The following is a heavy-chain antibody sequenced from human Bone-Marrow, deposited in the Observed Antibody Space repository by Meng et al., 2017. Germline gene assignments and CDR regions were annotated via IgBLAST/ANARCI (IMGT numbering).Heavy chain of an antibody. V-gene: IGHV1-2*06. CDR1: GYTFPDYS. CDR3: ARDEDISAAGKLFGDY. D-gene: IGHD6-13*01. J-gene: IGHJ4*02. CDR2: INPKSGDT. Sequence: VQWGQSGAEVKMPAASVKASCKASGYTFPDYSPHWVRRAPGQGLEWMGRINPKSGDTHYAQKFQGRVTMTGDTSISTAYMELSGLRSDDTAMYYCARDEDISAAGKLFGDYWGQGTLVTVSS.